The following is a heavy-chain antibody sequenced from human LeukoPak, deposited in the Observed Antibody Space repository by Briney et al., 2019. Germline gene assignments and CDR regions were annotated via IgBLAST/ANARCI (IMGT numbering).Heavy chain of an antibody. D-gene: IGHD2-15*01. Sequence: ASVKVSCKASGYIFTRYGISWVRQAPGQGLEWMGWISAHYGNTNYAQKFQGRLTMTTDTSTNTAYMELRSLRPDDTAVYYCARDFFHGHCSGLSCFLLDYWGQGSLATVSS. CDR2: ISAHYGNT. CDR1: GYIFTRYG. CDR3: ARDFFHGHCSGLSCFLLDY. V-gene: IGHV1-18*01. J-gene: IGHJ4*02.